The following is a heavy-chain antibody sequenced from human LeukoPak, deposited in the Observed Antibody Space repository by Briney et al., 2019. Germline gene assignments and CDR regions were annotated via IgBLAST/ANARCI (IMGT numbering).Heavy chain of an antibody. D-gene: IGHD3-22*01. CDR3: ASPLPTYYYDSSGLFGAFDI. J-gene: IGHJ3*02. CDR2: INPSGGST. Sequence: ASVKVSCKASGYTFTSYYMHWVRQAPGQGLKWMGIINPSGGSTSYAQKFQGRVTMTRDTSTSTVYMELSSLRSEDTAVYYCASPLPTYYYDSSGLFGAFDIWGQGTMVTVSS. CDR1: GYTFTSYY. V-gene: IGHV1-46*01.